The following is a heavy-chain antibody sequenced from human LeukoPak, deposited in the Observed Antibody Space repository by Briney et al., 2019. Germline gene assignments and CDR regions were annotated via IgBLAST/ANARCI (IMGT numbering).Heavy chain of an antibody. D-gene: IGHD1-26*01. CDR3: ARGQVVGATDFDY. V-gene: IGHV1-2*02. Sequence: GASVKVSCKASGYTFTGYYMHWVRQAPGQGLEWMGWINPNSGGTNYAQKFQGRVTMTTDTSTSTAYMELRSLRSDDTAVYYCARGQVVGATDFDYWGQGTLVTVSS. CDR2: INPNSGGT. J-gene: IGHJ4*02. CDR1: GYTFTGYY.